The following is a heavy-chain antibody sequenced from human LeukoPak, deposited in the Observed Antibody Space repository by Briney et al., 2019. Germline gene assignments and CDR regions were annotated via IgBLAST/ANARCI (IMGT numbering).Heavy chain of an antibody. CDR1: GYTFTSYG. D-gene: IGHD3-16*01. CDR3: ARERIMITFGGAYYFDY. Sequence: GASVKVSCKASGYTFTSYGISWVRQAPGQGLEWMGWISPYNGNTNYAQKLQGRVTMTTDTSTSTAYMELRSLRSDDTAVYSCARERIMITFGGAYYFDYWGQGTLVTVSS. V-gene: IGHV1-18*01. CDR2: ISPYNGNT. J-gene: IGHJ4*02.